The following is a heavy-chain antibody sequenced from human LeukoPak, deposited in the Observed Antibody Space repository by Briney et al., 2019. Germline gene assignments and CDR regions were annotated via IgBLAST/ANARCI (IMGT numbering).Heavy chain of an antibody. D-gene: IGHD3-22*01. CDR1: GGSISSGGYY. Sequence: PSETLSLTCTVSGGSISSGGYYWSWIRQPPGKGLEWIGYIYHSGSTYYNPSLKSRVTISVDRSKNQFSLKLSSVTAADTAVYYCARQGGYYDSSGYYIAEYFQHWGQGTLVTVSS. CDR2: IYHSGST. J-gene: IGHJ1*01. V-gene: IGHV4-30-2*01. CDR3: ARQGGYYDSSGYYIAEYFQH.